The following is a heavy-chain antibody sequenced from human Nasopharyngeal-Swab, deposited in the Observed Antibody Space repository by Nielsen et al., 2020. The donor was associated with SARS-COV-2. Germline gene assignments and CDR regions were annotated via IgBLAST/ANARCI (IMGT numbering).Heavy chain of an antibody. CDR1: GGSFSGYY. CDR2: INHSGST. D-gene: IGHD1-26*01. V-gene: IGHV4-34*01. J-gene: IGHJ4*02. Sequence: SETLSLTCAVYGGSFSGYYWSWIRQPPGRGLEWIGEINHSGSTNYNPSLKSRVTISVDTSKNQFFLKLSSVTAADTAVYYCARKMGISGSYPFDYWGQGTLVTVSS. CDR3: ARKMGISGSYPFDY.